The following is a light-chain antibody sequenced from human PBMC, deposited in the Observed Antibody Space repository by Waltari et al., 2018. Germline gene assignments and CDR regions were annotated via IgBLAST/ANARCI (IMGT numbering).Light chain of an antibody. V-gene: IGLV2-11*01. CDR1: TSDVGGYNY. CDR2: DVT. J-gene: IGLJ3*02. CDR3: CSSAGPYTWV. Sequence: SALTQPRSVSGSPGQSVTISCTGTTSDVGGYNYVSWYQHHPGKAPHLMIFDVTQRPSGVPQRFSASTAATTASLTISGLQAEDEADYYCCSSAGPYTWVFGGGTKVTVL.